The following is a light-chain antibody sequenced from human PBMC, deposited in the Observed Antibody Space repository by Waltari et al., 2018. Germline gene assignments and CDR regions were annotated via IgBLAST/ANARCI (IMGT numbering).Light chain of an antibody. CDR1: QSFGSW. CDR2: DVS. Sequence: DIQMTKSPSTLSASVGDRVTITCRASQSFGSWVAWYQQKPGKAPKVLISDVSNLESGVPSRFSGSGSGTEFTLTISSLQPDDFATYYCQQHNGYFGGGTKVEIK. J-gene: IGKJ4*01. V-gene: IGKV1-5*01. CDR3: QQHNGY.